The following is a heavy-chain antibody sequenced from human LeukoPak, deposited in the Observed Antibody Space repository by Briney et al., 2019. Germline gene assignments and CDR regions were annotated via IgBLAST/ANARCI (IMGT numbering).Heavy chain of an antibody. Sequence: VASVNVSCKASGGTFSSYTISWVGQAPGQGRDWMGRIIPILGTANYAQKFQGRVTITADKSTSTAYMELSSLRSEDTAVYYCARVGWAAGWFDPWGQGTLVTVSS. V-gene: IGHV1-69*08. D-gene: IGHD1-26*01. J-gene: IGHJ5*02. CDR2: IIPILGTA. CDR3: ARVGWAAGWFDP. CDR1: GGTFSSYT.